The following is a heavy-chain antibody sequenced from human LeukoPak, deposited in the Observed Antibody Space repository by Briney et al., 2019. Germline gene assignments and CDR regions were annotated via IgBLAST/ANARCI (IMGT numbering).Heavy chain of an antibody. D-gene: IGHD2-15*01. CDR3: ARVPYCSGGSCYYYFDY. Sequence: SETLSLTCTVSGGSISSGDYYWSWIRQPPGKGLEWIGYIYYSGSTYYNPSLKSRVTISVDTSKNQFSLKLSSVTAADTAVYYRARVPYCSGGSCYYYFDYWDQGTLVTVSS. V-gene: IGHV4-30-4*01. CDR1: GGSISSGDYY. J-gene: IGHJ4*02. CDR2: IYYSGST.